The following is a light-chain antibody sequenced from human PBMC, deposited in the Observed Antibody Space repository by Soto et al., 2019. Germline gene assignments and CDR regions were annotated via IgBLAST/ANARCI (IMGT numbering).Light chain of an antibody. Sequence: QSVLTQPPSASGAPGQRVTISCSGSSSNIGTTTVNWYQHVPGTAPKLLIYNINQRPSGVPDRFSGSRSGTSASLAISGLQSEDEADYYCSSWDDRLNGVVFGRGTKVTVL. CDR3: SSWDDRLNGVV. CDR2: NIN. CDR1: SSNIGTTT. V-gene: IGLV1-44*01. J-gene: IGLJ2*01.